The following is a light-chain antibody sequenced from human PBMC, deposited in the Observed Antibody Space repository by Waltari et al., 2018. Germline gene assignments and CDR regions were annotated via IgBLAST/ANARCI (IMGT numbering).Light chain of an antibody. CDR1: QDISNY. J-gene: IGKJ3*01. Sequence: DIQMTQSPSSLSASIGDRVTITCQASQDISNYLNWYQQKPGKAPKLLIYDASNLEPGVPSRFSGSGSETDFSFTISSLQPEDIATYYCHQYDNLPFTFGPGTKVDI. CDR3: HQYDNLPFT. CDR2: DAS. V-gene: IGKV1-33*01.